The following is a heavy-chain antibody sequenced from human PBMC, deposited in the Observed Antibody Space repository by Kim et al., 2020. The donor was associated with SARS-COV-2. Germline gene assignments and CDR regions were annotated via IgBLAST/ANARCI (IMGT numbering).Heavy chain of an antibody. Sequence: SETLSLTCAVYGGSFSGYYWSWIRQPPGKGLEWIGEINHSGSTNYNPSLKSRVTISVDTSKNQFSLKLSSVTAADTVVYYCARGEYSSGWYGRRYYFVYWREGTRVPVSS. V-gene: IGHV4-34*01. CDR2: INHSGST. CDR1: GGSFSGYY. D-gene: IGHD6-13*01. CDR3: ARGEYSSGWYGRRYYFVY. J-gene: IGHJ4*02.